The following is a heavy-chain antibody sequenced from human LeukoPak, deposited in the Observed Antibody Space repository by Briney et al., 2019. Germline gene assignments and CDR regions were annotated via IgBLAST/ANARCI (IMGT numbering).Heavy chain of an antibody. V-gene: IGHV1-46*01. CDR2: INPSGGST. D-gene: IGHD5-12*01. CDR3: ARDASGYDYRLDY. Sequence: GASVKVSCKASGYTFTGYYMHWVRQAPGHGLEWMGIINPSGGSTSHAQKFQGRVTMTRDTSTSTVYMELSRLRSDDTAVYYCARDASGYDYRLDYWGQGTLVTVSS. J-gene: IGHJ4*02. CDR1: GYTFTGYY.